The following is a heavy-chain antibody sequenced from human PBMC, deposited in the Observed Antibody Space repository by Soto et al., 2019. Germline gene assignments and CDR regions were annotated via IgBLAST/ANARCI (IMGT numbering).Heavy chain of an antibody. V-gene: IGHV3-15*01. CDR1: GFTFSIAW. CDR2: IKSKTDGGTT. D-gene: IGHD3-22*01. CDR3: TTAVPPGDSSGYYY. J-gene: IGHJ4*02. Sequence: PGGSLRLSCAASGFTFSIAWMSWVRQAPGKGLEWVGRIKSKTDGGTTDYAAPVKGRFTISRDDSKNTLYLQMNSLKTEDTAVYYCTTAVPPGDSSGYYYWGQGTLVTVSS.